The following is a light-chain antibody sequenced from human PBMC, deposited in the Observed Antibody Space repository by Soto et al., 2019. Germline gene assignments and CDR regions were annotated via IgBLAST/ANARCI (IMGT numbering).Light chain of an antibody. CDR3: QKYSSVPV. J-gene: IGKJ3*01. Sequence: DIQMTQSPTSLSASVGDRVTITCRASQGIRNFVAWYQQKPGKAPKLLIYAASTLQSGVPSRFSGSGSGTAFTLTINSLQPEAVATYSCQKYSSVPVFGPGTKVEIK. V-gene: IGKV1-27*01. CDR2: AAS. CDR1: QGIRNF.